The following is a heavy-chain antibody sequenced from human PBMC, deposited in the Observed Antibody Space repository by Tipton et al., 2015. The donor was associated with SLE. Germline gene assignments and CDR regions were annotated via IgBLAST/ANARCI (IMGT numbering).Heavy chain of an antibody. CDR1: GGSFSGYY. Sequence: LRLSCAVYGGSFSGYYWSWIRQPPGKGLEWIGEINHSGSTNYNPSLKSQVTISVDTSRNQFSLKLSSVTAADTAVYYCASGGILWYFDLWGRGTLVTVSS. CDR2: INHSGST. CDR3: ASGGILWYFDL. J-gene: IGHJ2*01. V-gene: IGHV4-34*01. D-gene: IGHD3-10*01.